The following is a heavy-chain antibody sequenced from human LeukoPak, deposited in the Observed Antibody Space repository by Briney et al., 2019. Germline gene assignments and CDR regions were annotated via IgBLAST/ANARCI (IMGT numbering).Heavy chain of an antibody. Sequence: ASVKVSCKASGGTFSSYAISWVRQAPGQGLEWMGGIIPIFGTANYAQKFQGRVTITADKSTSTAYMELSSLRSEDTAVYYCARGLSSGWTHYYNYYMDVWGKGTTVTVSS. CDR3: ARGLSSGWTHYYNYYMDV. CDR2: IIPIFGTA. J-gene: IGHJ6*03. V-gene: IGHV1-69*06. CDR1: GGTFSSYA. D-gene: IGHD6-19*01.